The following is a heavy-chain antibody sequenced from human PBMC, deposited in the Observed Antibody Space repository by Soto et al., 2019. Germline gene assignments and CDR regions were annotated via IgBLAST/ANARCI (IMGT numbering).Heavy chain of an antibody. D-gene: IGHD2-2*01. CDR3: ATSRREEDCSCTSCYGARDY. Sequence: QVQLVQSGAEVKKPGSSVKVSCKASGGTFSSYTISWVRQAPGQGLEWMGRIIPILGIANYAQKFQGRVTITADKSTSTAYMELSSLRSEDTAVYYCATSRREEDCSCTSCYGARDYWGQGTLVTVSS. CDR2: IIPILGIA. CDR1: GGTFSSYT. V-gene: IGHV1-69*02. J-gene: IGHJ4*02.